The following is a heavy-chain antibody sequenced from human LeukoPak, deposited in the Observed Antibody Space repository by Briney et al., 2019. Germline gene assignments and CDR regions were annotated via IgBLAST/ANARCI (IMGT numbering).Heavy chain of an antibody. V-gene: IGHV4-39*01. Sequence: ASETLSLTCSVSGGPISNRTCYWGWIRQPPGKGLEWFGGVYYTGTTYYSPSLNSRVTVSIDTSNKQFSLRLTSVTAADTAVYYCARRAVVAAAVSYFDYWGQGILVTVSS. D-gene: IGHD2-2*01. CDR1: GGPISNRTCY. CDR3: ARRAVVAAAVSYFDY. J-gene: IGHJ4*02. CDR2: VYYTGTT.